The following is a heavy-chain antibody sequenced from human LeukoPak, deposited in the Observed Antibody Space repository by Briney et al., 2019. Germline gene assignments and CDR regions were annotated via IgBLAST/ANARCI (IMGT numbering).Heavy chain of an antibody. CDR1: GYTFTSYY. Sequence: GASVKVSCKASGYTFTSYYMHWVRQAPGQGLEWMGIINPSGGSTSYAQKFQGRVTMARDTSTSTVYMELSSLRSEDTAVYYCARAQLWLGWFDPWGQGTLVTVSS. CDR2: INPSGGST. CDR3: ARAQLWLGWFDP. V-gene: IGHV1-46*01. D-gene: IGHD5-18*01. J-gene: IGHJ5*02.